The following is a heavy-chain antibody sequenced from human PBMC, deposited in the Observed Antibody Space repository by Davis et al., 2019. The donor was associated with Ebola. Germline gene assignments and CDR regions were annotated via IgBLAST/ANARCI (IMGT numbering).Heavy chain of an antibody. CDR3: ARRGSKGIAPSYDNWLDP. D-gene: IGHD2-21*01. CDR1: GVSISSYH. J-gene: IGHJ5*02. Sequence: PSETLSLTCIVSGVSISSYHWNWIRQPPGRGLEWIGDIYYGGSPNYNPTLRSRVTVSVDASKNQFSLKLISVTAADTAVYYCARRGSKGIAPSYDNWLDPWGQGTLVTVSS. CDR2: IYYGGSP. V-gene: IGHV4-59*08.